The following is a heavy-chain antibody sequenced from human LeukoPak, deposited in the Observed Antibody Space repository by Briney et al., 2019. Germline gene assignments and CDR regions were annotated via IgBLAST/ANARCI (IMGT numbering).Heavy chain of an antibody. D-gene: IGHD6-19*01. Sequence: SETLSLTCAVSGYSISSGYHWGWIRQPPGKGLEWIGSIYHSGSTYYKPPLKSRITISVDTSKNHFSLKLSSVTAADTAVYYCARIVVAGPIDYWGQGTLVTVSS. V-gene: IGHV4-38-2*01. CDR3: ARIVVAGPIDY. J-gene: IGHJ4*02. CDR1: GYSISSGYH. CDR2: IYHSGST.